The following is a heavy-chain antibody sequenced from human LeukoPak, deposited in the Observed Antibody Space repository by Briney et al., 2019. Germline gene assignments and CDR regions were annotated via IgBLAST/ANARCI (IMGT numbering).Heavy chain of an antibody. CDR1: GYTFTAYY. D-gene: IGHD1-26*01. Sequence: ASVKVSCKASGYTFTAYYMHWVRHAPGQGLEWMGWINPNSGGTNYAQKFQGRVTMTRDTSISTAYMELSRLRSDDTAVYYCAKDTDWELLGIDYWGQGTLVTVSS. V-gene: IGHV1-2*02. CDR3: AKDTDWELLGIDY. J-gene: IGHJ4*02. CDR2: INPNSGGT.